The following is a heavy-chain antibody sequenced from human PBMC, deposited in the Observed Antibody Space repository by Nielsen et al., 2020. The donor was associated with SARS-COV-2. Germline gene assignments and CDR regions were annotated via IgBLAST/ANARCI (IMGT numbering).Heavy chain of an antibody. J-gene: IGHJ6*02. D-gene: IGHD1/OR15-1a*01. Sequence: VRQAPGKGLEYVSAISSNGGSTYYADSVKGRFTISRDNSKNTLYLQMSSLRAEDTAVYYCARPNWNTNYYYYYGMDVWGQGTTVTVSS. CDR2: ISSNGGST. CDR3: ARPNWNTNYYYYYGMDV. V-gene: IGHV3-64D*09.